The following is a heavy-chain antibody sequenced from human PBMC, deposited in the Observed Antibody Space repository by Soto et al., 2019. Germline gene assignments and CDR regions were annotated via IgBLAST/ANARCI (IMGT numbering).Heavy chain of an antibody. CDR1: GFTFSSYG. CDR2: ILYDGSKK. V-gene: IGHV3-30*18. Sequence: QVQLVESGGGVVQPGRSLRLSCAASGFTFSSYGMHWVRQAPGKGLEWVAVILYDGSKKYYADSVKGRFTISRDNSKNTLYLQMSSLRAEDTALYYCVKDGSSGWPYFDDMDVWGQGTTVIVSS. J-gene: IGHJ6*02. D-gene: IGHD6-19*01. CDR3: VKDGSSGWPYFDDMDV.